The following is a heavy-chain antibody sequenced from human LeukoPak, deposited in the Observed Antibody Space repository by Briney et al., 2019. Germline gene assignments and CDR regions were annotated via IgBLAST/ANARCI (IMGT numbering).Heavy chain of an antibody. CDR2: ISYDGSNK. J-gene: IGHJ4*02. V-gene: IGHV3-30-3*01. D-gene: IGHD5-18*01. CDR3: ARDGMDTAMVTVDY. CDR1: GFTFSSYA. Sequence: GSLRLSCAASGFTFSSYAMHWVRQAPGKGLEWVAVISYDGSNKYYADSVKGRFTISRDNSKNTLYLQMNSLRAEDTAVYYCARDGMDTAMVTVDYWGQGTLVTVSS.